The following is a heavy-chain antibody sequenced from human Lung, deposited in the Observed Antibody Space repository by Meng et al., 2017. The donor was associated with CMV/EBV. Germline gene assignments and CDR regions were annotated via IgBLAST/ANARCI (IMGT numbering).Heavy chain of an antibody. Sequence: GSLRLSCTASGFTFGDYSMTWVRQAPGKRLEWIGEINHRGSTNYNPSPKSRLTIAVDTSKNQFSLKLNSVTAADTAVYYCARGSTSVTMLVVVITAASLAYDSWGQGTXVTVSS. CDR1: GFTFGDYS. J-gene: IGHJ4*02. CDR2: INHRGST. D-gene: IGHD3-22*01. CDR3: ARGSTSVTMLVVVITAASLAYDS. V-gene: IGHV4-34*01.